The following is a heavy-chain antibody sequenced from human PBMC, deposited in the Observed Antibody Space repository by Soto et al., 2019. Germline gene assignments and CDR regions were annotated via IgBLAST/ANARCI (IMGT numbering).Heavy chain of an antibody. CDR1: GFTFHYYA. CDR2: ISGNAAET. J-gene: IGHJ4*02. CDR3: AKGILERRYDAETAYDY. V-gene: IGHV3-23*01. Sequence: EVQLLESGGGLVQPGGSLRLSCAASGFTFHYYAMTWVRQAPGKGLEWVSAISGNAAETYHADSVKGRFAISRDNSNKTLYLQMYSLRAEDTAVYFCAKGILERRYDAETAYDYWGQGTLVNGS. D-gene: IGHD1-1*01.